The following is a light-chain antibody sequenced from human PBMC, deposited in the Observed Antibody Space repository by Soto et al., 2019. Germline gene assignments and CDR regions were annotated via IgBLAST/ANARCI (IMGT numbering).Light chain of an antibody. V-gene: IGKV3-11*01. Sequence: EIVLTQSPATLSLSPGERATLSCRASQSISSYLAWYQQKPGQAPRLLIYDAFNRATGIPARFSGSGSGTDFTLTISSLEPEDFAVYYCQQRGNWPPTFGPGTKVDIK. J-gene: IGKJ3*01. CDR3: QQRGNWPPT. CDR1: QSISSY. CDR2: DAF.